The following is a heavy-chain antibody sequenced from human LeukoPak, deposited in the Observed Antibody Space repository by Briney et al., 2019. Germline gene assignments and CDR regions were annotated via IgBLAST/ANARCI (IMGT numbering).Heavy chain of an antibody. D-gene: IGHD2-2*02. CDR1: GGSFSGYY. Sequence: SEILSLTCAVYGGSFSGYYWSWIRQPPGKGLEWVGEINHSGSTNYNPSLKSRVTISVDTSKNQFSLKLSSVTAADTAVYYCARVSCSSTSCYTRARIFDYWGQGTLVTVSS. J-gene: IGHJ4*02. V-gene: IGHV4-34*01. CDR3: ARVSCSSTSCYTRARIFDY. CDR2: INHSGST.